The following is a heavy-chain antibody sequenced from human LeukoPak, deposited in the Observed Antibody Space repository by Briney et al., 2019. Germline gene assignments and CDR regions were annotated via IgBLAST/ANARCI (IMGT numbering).Heavy chain of an antibody. D-gene: IGHD6-13*01. CDR2: IGTAGDT. Sequence: GGSLRLSCAASGFTFSSYDMHWVRQATGKGLEWVSAIGTAGDTYYPGSVKGRFTISRENAKNSLYLQMNSLRAGDTAVYYCARGAPGIVAALFIPDYWGQGTLVTVSS. CDR1: GFTFSSYD. J-gene: IGHJ4*02. CDR3: ARGAPGIVAALFIPDY. V-gene: IGHV3-13*01.